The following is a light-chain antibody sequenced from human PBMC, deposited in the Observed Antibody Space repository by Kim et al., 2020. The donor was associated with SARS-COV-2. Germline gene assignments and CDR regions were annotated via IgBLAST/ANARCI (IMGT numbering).Light chain of an antibody. J-gene: IGLJ2*01. CDR1: KLGDKY. V-gene: IGLV3-1*01. Sequence: ELTQPPSVSVSPGQTANITCSGDKLGDKYACWYQQKAGQSPVQVIYKDTQRPSGIPERFSGSNSGNTATLTISGTQAMDEADYYCQAWDSSTGVVFGG. CDR3: QAWDSSTGVV. CDR2: KDT.